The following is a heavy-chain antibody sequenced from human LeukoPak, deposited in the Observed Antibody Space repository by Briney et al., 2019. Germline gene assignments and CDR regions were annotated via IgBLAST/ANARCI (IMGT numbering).Heavy chain of an antibody. Sequence: PGGSLRLSCAASGFTFSSYEMNWVRQAPGKGLEWVSYISSSGSTIYYADSVKGRFTISRDNAKNSLYLQMNSLRAEDTAVYYCAKDGDPIVVVPAAIVDVWGKGTTVTVSS. J-gene: IGHJ6*04. CDR1: GFTFSSYE. V-gene: IGHV3-48*03. CDR3: AKDGDPIVVVPAAIVDV. CDR2: ISSSGSTI. D-gene: IGHD2-2*02.